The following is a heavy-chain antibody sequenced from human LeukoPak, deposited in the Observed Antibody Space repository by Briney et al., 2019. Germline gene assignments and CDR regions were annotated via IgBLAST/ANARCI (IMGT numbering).Heavy chain of an antibody. CDR3: GRSELRGAFDI. D-gene: IGHD1-26*01. CDR1: AGTFSSYA. CDR2: IIPIFGTA. V-gene: IGHV1-69*05. Sequence: SVTVSCKASAGTFSSYAISWVRQAPAQGLEWMGGIIPIFGTANYAQKFQGRVTITTDESTSTAYMELSSLRAEDTAVYYGGRSELRGAFDIWGQGTMVTVSS. J-gene: IGHJ3*02.